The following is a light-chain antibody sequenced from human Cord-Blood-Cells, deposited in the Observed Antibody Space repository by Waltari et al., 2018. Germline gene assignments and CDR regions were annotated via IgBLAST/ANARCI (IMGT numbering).Light chain of an antibody. Sequence: QSALTPPASVSGSPGQSITISCTGTSSDVGCYNLVSWYQQHPGKAPKLMIFEGSKRPSGVSNRFSGSKSGNTASLTISGLQAEDEADYYCCSYAGSSTLVFGGGTKLTVL. V-gene: IGLV2-23*01. J-gene: IGLJ3*02. CDR2: EGS. CDR3: CSYAGSSTLV. CDR1: SSDVGCYNL.